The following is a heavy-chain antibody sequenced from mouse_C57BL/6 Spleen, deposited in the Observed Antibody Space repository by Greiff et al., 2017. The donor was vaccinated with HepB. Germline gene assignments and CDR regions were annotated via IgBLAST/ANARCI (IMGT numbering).Heavy chain of an antibody. CDR2: ISSGSSTI. CDR1: GFTFSDYG. Sequence: EVMLVESGGGLVKPGGSLKLSCAASGFTFSDYGMHWVRQAPETGLEWVAYISSGSSTIYYAATVKGRFTISRDNAKNTRFLQMTSLRSEDTAMYYCAGEIMDYWGQGTSVTVSS. V-gene: IGHV5-17*01. CDR3: AGEIMDY. J-gene: IGHJ4*01.